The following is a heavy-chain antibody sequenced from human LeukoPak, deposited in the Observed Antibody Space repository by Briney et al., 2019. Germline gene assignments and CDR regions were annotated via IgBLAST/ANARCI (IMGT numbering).Heavy chain of an antibody. J-gene: IGHJ4*02. Sequence: GGSVRLSCAASEFPFSSYTMHWVRQAPGKGLEWVSSISRSSSDIHYAFSLKGRFTISRDNAKNSLYLQMNSLRAEDTAVYYCAGGSGTYSPDYWGQGILVTVSS. CDR2: ISRSSSDI. D-gene: IGHD3-16*01. CDR1: EFPFSSYT. CDR3: AGGSGTYSPDY. V-gene: IGHV3-21*01.